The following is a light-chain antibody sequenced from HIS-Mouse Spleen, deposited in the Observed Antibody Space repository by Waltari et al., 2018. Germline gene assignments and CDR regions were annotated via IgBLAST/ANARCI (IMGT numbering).Light chain of an antibody. CDR3: AAWDDSLSGWV. V-gene: IGLV1-47*01. CDR1: SSNIGSNY. J-gene: IGLJ3*02. CDR2: RNN. Sequence: QSVLTQPPSASGTPGQRVTISSSGSSSNIGSNYVYWYQQLPGTAPKPLIYRNNQRPSGVPDRFSGSKSGTSASLAISGLRSEDEADYYCAAWDDSLSGWVFGGGTKLTVL.